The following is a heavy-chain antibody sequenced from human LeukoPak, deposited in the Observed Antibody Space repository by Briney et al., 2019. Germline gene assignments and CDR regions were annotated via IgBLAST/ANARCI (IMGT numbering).Heavy chain of an antibody. J-gene: IGHJ3*02. V-gene: IGHV3-64*01. D-gene: IGHD6-19*01. CDR2: ISSNGGST. CDR3: ARDLEYSSGWTEDLTAFDI. CDR1: GFTFSSYA. Sequence: SGGSLRLSCAASGFTFSSYAVHWVRQAPGKGLEYVSAISSNGGSTYYANSVKGRFTISRDNSKNTLYLQMGSLRAEDMAVYYCARDLEYSSGWTEDLTAFDIWGQGTMVTVSS.